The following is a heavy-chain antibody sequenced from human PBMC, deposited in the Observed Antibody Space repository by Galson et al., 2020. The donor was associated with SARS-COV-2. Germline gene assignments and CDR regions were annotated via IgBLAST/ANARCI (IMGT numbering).Heavy chain of an antibody. Sequence: ASVKVSCKASGYTFTSYGISWVRQAPGQGLEWMGWISAYNGNTNYAQKLQGRVTMTTDTSTSTAYMELRSLRSDDTAVYYCAREKSLAYAGTYYYYGMYVWGQGTTVTGSS. CDR1: GYTFTSYG. D-gene: IGHD2-8*01. CDR3: AREKSLAYAGTYYYYGMYV. CDR2: ISAYNGNT. V-gene: IGHV1-18*01. J-gene: IGHJ6*02.